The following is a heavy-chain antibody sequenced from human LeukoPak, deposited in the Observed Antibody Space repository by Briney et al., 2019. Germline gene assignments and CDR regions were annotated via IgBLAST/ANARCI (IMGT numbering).Heavy chain of an antibody. CDR2: IYYSGST. Sequence: KPSETLSLTCTISGGSISNYYCSWIRQPPGKGLEWIGYIYYSGSTNYNPSLKSRVTISVDTSKNQFSLKLSSVTAADTAAYYCARSGHDYVWGSYRLDYWGQGTLVTVSS. D-gene: IGHD3-16*01. CDR3: ARSGHDYVWGSYRLDY. CDR1: GGSISNYY. V-gene: IGHV4-59*08. J-gene: IGHJ4*02.